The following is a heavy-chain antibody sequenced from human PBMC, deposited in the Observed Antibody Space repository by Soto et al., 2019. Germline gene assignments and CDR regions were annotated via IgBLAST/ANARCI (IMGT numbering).Heavy chain of an antibody. CDR2: IKSKTDGGTT. V-gene: IGHV3-15*01. CDR1: GFTFSNAW. D-gene: IGHD6-13*01. J-gene: IGHJ4*02. Sequence: EVQLVESGGGLVKPGGSLRLSCAASGFTFSNAWMSWVRQAPGKGLEWVGRIKSKTDGGTTDYAAPVKGRFTISRDDSKTTLYLQMNSLKTEDTAVYYCARAWEGRQQLFLPDCWGQGTLVIVSS. CDR3: ARAWEGRQQLFLPDC.